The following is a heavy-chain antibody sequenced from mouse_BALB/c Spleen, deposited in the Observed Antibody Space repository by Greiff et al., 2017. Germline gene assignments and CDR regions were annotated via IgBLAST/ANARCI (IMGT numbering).Heavy chain of an antibody. CDR3: ARTGIPYYFDY. D-gene: IGHD4-1*01. CDR1: GFNIKDYY. V-gene: IGHV14-1*02. Sequence: VQLQQSGAELVRPGALVKLSCKASGFNIKDYYMHWVKQRPEQGLEWIGWIDPENGNTIYDPKFQGKASITADTSSNTAYLQLSSLTSEDTAVYYCARTGIPYYFDYWGQGTTLTVSS. CDR2: IDPENGNT. J-gene: IGHJ2*01.